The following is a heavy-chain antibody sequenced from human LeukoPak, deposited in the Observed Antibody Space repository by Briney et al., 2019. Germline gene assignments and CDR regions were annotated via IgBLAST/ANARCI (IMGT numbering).Heavy chain of an antibody. V-gene: IGHV3-21*01. J-gene: IGHJ4*02. Sequence: GGSLRLSCAASGFTFSSYSMNWVRQAPGKGLEWVSSIISSSSYIYYADSVKGRFTISRDNAKNSLYLQMNSLRAEDTAVYYCARGLVGATGAYYFDYWGQGTLVTVSS. CDR1: GFTFSSYS. CDR2: IISSSSYI. CDR3: ARGLVGATGAYYFDY. D-gene: IGHD1-26*01.